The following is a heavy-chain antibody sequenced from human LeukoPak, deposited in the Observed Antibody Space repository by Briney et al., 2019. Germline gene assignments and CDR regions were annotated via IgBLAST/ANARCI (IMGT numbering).Heavy chain of an antibody. D-gene: IGHD3-10*01. CDR2: ISGSGGST. Sequence: PGGTLRLSCAASGFTFSSYGMSWVRQAPGKGLEWVSAISGSGGSTYYADSVKGRFTISRDNSKNTLYLQMNSLRAEDTAAYYCAREGLRDGSGTNYYYYYYMDVWGKGTTVTISS. V-gene: IGHV3-23*01. CDR3: AREGLRDGSGTNYYYYYYMDV. J-gene: IGHJ6*03. CDR1: GFTFSSYG.